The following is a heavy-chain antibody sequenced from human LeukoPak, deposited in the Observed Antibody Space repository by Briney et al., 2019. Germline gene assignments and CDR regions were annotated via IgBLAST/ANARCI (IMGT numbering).Heavy chain of an antibody. Sequence: GSLRLSCTVSGGSISSYYVSWIRQPPGKGLEWIGYISYTGSTDYNPSLKSRVTISVDMSKNQFSLKVSSVTAADTAVYYCARGSVYFDSWGQGTLVTVSS. CDR3: ARGSVYFDS. J-gene: IGHJ4*02. CDR2: ISYTGST. CDR1: GGSISSYY. V-gene: IGHV4-59*01.